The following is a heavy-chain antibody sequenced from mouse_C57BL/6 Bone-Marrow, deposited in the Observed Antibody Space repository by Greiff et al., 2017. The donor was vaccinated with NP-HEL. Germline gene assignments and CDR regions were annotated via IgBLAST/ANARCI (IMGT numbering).Heavy chain of an antibody. CDR3: AGWVFDYDEAWFAY. D-gene: IGHD2-4*01. Sequence: VQLQQPGAELVKPGASVKMSCKASGYTFTSYWITWVKQRPGQGLEWIGDIYPGSGSTNYNEKFKSKATLTVDTSSSTAYMQLSSLTSEDSAVYNCAGWVFDYDEAWFAYGGQGTGVTVSA. CDR1: GYTFTSYW. J-gene: IGHJ3*01. V-gene: IGHV1-55*01. CDR2: IYPGSGST.